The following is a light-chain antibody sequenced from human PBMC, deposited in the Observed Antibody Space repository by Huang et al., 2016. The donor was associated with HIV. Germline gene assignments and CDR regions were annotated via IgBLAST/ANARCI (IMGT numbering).Light chain of an antibody. CDR2: NAS. V-gene: IGKV3-11*01. CDR1: QNIKND. Sequence: EIVLTQSPATLSLSPGERVALSCRASQNIKNDLSWYQKRPGQAPRLLISNASNSATGIPARFSGSGSGTDFSLTISSLEPEDFVVYFCQQRTNWPPGYTFGQGTKL. J-gene: IGKJ2*01. CDR3: QQRTNWPPGYT.